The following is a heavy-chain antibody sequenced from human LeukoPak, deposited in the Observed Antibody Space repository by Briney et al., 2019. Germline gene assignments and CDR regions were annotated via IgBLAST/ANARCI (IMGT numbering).Heavy chain of an antibody. D-gene: IGHD6-13*01. J-gene: IGHJ1*01. CDR1: GYTFTGYY. Sequence: ASVKVSCKASGYTFTGYYMHWVRQAPGQGLEWMGWINPNSGGTNYAQKFQGRVTMTRDTSISTAYMELSRLRSDDTAVYYCARPLRIAAAGTAYFQHWGQGTLVTVPS. V-gene: IGHV1-2*02. CDR3: ARPLRIAAAGTAYFQH. CDR2: INPNSGGT.